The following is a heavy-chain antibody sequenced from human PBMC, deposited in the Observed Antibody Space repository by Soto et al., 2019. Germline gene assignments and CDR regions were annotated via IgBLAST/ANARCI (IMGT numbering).Heavy chain of an antibody. D-gene: IGHD4-17*01. CDR2: IVVGSGNT. Sequence: SVKVSCKASGFTFTSSAVQWVRQALGQRLEWIGWIVVGSGNTNYAQKFQERVTITRDMSTTTAYMELSSLRSEDTAVYYCAATTITTSFDYAGNSYYFDYWAQGTLVTVSS. V-gene: IGHV1-58*01. J-gene: IGHJ4*02. CDR1: GFTFTSSA. CDR3: AATTITTSFDYAGNSYYFDY.